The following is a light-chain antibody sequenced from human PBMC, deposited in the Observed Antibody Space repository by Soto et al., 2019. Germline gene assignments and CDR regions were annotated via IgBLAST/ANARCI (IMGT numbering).Light chain of an antibody. J-gene: IGKJ5*01. CDR2: GAS. CDR1: QSVRNSY. Sequence: EIVLTQSPGTLSLSPVERATLSCMASQSVRNSYLAWYQQKPGQAPRLLMSGASSRSTGIPDRFSGNGSGTDFTLTISRLEPEDFAVYYCQQYGNSPQITFGRGTRLEIK. V-gene: IGKV3-20*01. CDR3: QQYGNSPQIT.